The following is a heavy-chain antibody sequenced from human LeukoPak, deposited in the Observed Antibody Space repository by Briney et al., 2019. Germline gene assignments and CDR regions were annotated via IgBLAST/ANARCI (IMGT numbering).Heavy chain of an antibody. D-gene: IGHD3-10*01. Sequence: GGSLRLSCAASGFTFSSYWMDWVRQVPGKGPEWVANIKQDGIENYFVGSVRGRFAISRDNAKNLLYLQMTSLRVEDTAVYYCAREGMVRGVPDAFDLWGQGTMVTVSS. CDR3: AREGMVRGVPDAFDL. CDR2: IKQDGIEN. J-gene: IGHJ3*01. CDR1: GFTFSSYW. V-gene: IGHV3-7*01.